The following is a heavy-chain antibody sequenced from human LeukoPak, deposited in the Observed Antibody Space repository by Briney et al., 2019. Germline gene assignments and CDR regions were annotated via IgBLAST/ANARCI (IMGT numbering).Heavy chain of an antibody. CDR3: ARGALPYCGGDCYSRADY. J-gene: IGHJ4*02. D-gene: IGHD2-21*02. V-gene: IGHV1-69*06. CDR2: FILIFGTA. Sequence: ASVRVSCKAFGGTFSSYVISWVRQALGQGVEWMGGFILIFGTANYTQKIQGRVTITADKPTSTAHMELSSLRSEDTAVYYCARGALPYCGGDCYSRADYWGQGTLLTVSS. CDR1: GGTFSSYV.